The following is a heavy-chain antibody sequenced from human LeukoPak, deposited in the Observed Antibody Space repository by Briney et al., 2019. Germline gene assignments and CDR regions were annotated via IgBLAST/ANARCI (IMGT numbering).Heavy chain of an antibody. Sequence: GDPRNISCKRSEYTFTTYWSAWVGQLPGKGLGWMGIIYPGDSDIRYSPSYQGQVAISADRSISTAYLQWSSLKASDSAMYYCVRQREDSYDSGGYYGDWGQGTLVTVSS. D-gene: IGHD3-22*01. CDR3: VRQREDSYDSGGYYGD. J-gene: IGHJ4*02. CDR1: EYTFTTYW. CDR2: IYPGDSDI. V-gene: IGHV5-51*01.